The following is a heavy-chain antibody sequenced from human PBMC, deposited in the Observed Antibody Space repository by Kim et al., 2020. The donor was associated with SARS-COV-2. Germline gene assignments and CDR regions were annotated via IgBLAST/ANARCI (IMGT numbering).Heavy chain of an antibody. D-gene: IGHD1-26*01. CDR2: IYYSGST. V-gene: IGHV4-59*01. CDR1: GGSISSYY. CDR3: ARVGSLLDYYYYYGMDV. Sequence: SETLSLTCTVSGGSISSYYWSWIRQPPGKGLEWIGYIYYSGSTNYNPSLKSRVTISVDTSKNQFTLTLSSVTAADTAVYYCARVGSLLDYYYYYGMDVWGQGTTVTVSS. J-gene: IGHJ6*02.